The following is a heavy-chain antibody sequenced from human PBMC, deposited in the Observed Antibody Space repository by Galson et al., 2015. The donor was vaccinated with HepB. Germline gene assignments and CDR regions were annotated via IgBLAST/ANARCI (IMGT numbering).Heavy chain of an antibody. V-gene: IGHV3-30*04. J-gene: IGHJ4*02. Sequence: SLRLSCAASGFTFNSYAMHWVRQAPGKGLQWVAVITYDGTNKFYARSVKGRFTISRDNSGNTLFLHMNSLRPEDTALDYCVKGGGYSAIRGRGGFDSWGQGALVTVSS. CDR1: GFTFNSYA. CDR3: VKGGGYSAIRGRGGFDS. CDR2: ITYDGTNK. D-gene: IGHD5-12*01.